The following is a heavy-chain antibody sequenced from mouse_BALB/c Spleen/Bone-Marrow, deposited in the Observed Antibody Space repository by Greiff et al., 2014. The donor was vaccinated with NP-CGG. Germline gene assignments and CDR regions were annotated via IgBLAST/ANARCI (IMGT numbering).Heavy chain of an antibody. CDR3: ARGGHGSY. V-gene: IGHV1-54*03. CDR2: INPGSGGT. J-gene: IGHJ2*01. D-gene: IGHD2-2*01. CDR1: GYAFTNYL. Sequence: QVQLQQSGAELVRPGTSVKVSCKASGYAFTNYLIEWVKQRPGQGLEWIGVINPGSGGTNYNEKFKGKATLTADNSSNTAYMHLNSLTSDDSAVYFYARGGHGSYWGQGTPLTVSS.